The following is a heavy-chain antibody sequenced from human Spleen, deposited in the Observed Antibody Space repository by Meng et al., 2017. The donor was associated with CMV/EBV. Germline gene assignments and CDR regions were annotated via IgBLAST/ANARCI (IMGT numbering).Heavy chain of an antibody. Sequence: TVSGASISTGGYYWSWVRQRPGKGLEWIGYVYFTGTTRTFYSPSLKSRLTLSLDTSDNQFSPNLTSVTAADTAVYYCARDAAGGRFEYWGQGALVTVSS. D-gene: IGHD6-13*01. V-gene: IGHV4-31*02. J-gene: IGHJ4*02. CDR3: ARDAAGGRFEY. CDR1: GASISTGGYY. CDR2: VYFTGTTRT.